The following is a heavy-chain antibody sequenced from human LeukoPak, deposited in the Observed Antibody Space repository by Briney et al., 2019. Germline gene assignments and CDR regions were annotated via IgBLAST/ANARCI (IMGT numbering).Heavy chain of an antibody. Sequence: SETLSLTCAVYGGSFSDYYWTWIRQPPGKGLAWIGDMSPSGSPNHHPSLKSRVTISVDTSKNQFSLKLRSVTAADTAVYYCARGRQDFNMIVVVMAGVSYYLDVWGKGTTVTVS. V-gene: IGHV4-34*01. CDR1: GGSFSDYY. J-gene: IGHJ6*03. CDR3: ARGRQDFNMIVVVMAGVSYYLDV. CDR2: MSPSGSP. D-gene: IGHD3-22*01.